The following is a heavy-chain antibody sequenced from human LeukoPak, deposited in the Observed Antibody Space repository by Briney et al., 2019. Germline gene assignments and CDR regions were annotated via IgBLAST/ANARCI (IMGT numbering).Heavy chain of an antibody. J-gene: IGHJ4*02. CDR2: ISHDARNK. CDR1: GFTFGSYA. CDR3: AREGIYGVDY. D-gene: IGHD3-3*01. V-gene: IGHV3-30*04. Sequence: GGSLRLSCAASGFTFGSYAIHWVRQAPGKGLEWVAVISHDARNKYYADSVKGRFTISRDNSKNTLYLQMDSLRVEDTAVYYCAREGIYGVDYCGQGTLVTVSS.